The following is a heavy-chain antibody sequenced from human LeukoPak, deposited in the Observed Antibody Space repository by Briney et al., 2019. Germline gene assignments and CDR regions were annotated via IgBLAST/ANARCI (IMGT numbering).Heavy chain of an antibody. CDR2: ITPHNGGT. CDR1: GYTFTGYY. V-gene: IGHV1-2*02. CDR3: ARTKNLYPGWFDP. J-gene: IGHJ5*02. D-gene: IGHD1-14*01. Sequence: GASVKVSCKASGYTFTGYYIHWVRQAPGQGLEWMGWITPHNGGTNYAQKFQGGVTMTRDTSISTAYMELSRLRSDETAVYYCARTKNLYPGWFDPWGQGTLVTGSS.